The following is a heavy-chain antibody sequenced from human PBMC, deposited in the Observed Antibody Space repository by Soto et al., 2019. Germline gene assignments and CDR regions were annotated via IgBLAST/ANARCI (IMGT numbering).Heavy chain of an antibody. J-gene: IGHJ4*02. CDR1: GFTFSRYA. CDR3: ARGGRGYEFDC. Sequence: EVQLVESGGGLVQPGGSLRLSCAASGFTFSRYAMHWVRQAPGKGLQYVSANSSNGGSTDYANSVKGRFTISRDTSKNTLYLQMGGLSAEDMAVYCCARGGRGYEFDCWGQGTLVTVSS. V-gene: IGHV3-64*01. D-gene: IGHD5-12*01. CDR2: NSSNGGST.